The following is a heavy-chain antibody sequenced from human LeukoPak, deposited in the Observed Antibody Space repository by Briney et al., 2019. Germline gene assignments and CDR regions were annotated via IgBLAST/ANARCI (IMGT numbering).Heavy chain of an antibody. D-gene: IGHD6-13*01. CDR1: GGSISSYY. J-gene: IGHJ4*02. CDR3: AIYTSSWRYLDY. CDR2: IYYSGST. Sequence: SETLSLTCTVSGGSISSYYWSWIRQPPGKGLEWIGYIYYSGSTNYNPSLKSRVTISVDTSKNQFSLKLSSVTAADTAVYYCAIYTSSWRYLDYWGQGTLVTVSS. V-gene: IGHV4-59*01.